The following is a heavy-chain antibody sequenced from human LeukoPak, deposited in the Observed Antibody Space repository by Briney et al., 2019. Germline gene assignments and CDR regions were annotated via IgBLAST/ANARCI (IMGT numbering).Heavy chain of an antibody. Sequence: ASVKVSCKASGYTFTGYYMHWVRQAPGQGLEWMGRINPNSGGTNYAQKFQGRVTMTRDTSISTAYMELSRLRSDDTAVYYCARVASSWYVPIDYWGQGTLVTVSS. D-gene: IGHD6-13*01. V-gene: IGHV1-2*06. CDR1: GYTFTGYY. CDR3: ARVASSWYVPIDY. CDR2: INPNSGGT. J-gene: IGHJ4*02.